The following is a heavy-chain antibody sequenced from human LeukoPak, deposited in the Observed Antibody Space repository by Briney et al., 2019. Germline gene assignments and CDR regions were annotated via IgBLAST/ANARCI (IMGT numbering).Heavy chain of an antibody. D-gene: IGHD1-26*01. J-gene: IGHJ6*03. V-gene: IGHV4-38-2*02. CDR1: DYSISSGFF. Sequence: PSETLSLTCTVSDYSISSGFFWGWVRQSPGKGLEWIGNIYRTGSTNYHPSLKSRVTVSVDASKNQFSLKLRSVTAADTAVYYCARVPFDGSYYYYYYMDVWGKGTTVTVSS. CDR3: ARVPFDGSYYYYYYMDV. CDR2: IYRTGST.